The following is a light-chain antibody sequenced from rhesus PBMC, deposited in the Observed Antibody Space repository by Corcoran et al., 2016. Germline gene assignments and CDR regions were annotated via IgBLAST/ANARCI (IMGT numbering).Light chain of an antibody. V-gene: IGKV1-22*01. J-gene: IGKJ4*01. CDR1: QSINSW. CDR3: QQYNSSPLT. CDR2: EAS. Sequence: DIQMTQSPSSLSASVGDTVTITCRASQSINSWLAWYQQSPGKAPKLLIYEASTLESGVSSRVSGGGSGTDFTLTISSLQSEDFATYYCQQYNSSPLTFGGGTKV.